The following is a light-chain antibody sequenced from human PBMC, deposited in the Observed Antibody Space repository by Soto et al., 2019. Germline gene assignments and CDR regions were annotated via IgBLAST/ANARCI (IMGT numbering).Light chain of an antibody. CDR1: SSNIGAGYD. Sequence: QSVLTQPPSVSGAPGQRVTISCTWSSSNIGAGYDVHWYQQLPGTAPKLLIYGNSIRPSGVPDRFSGSKSGTSASLAITGLQAEDEADYYCQSYDSSLSGSVFGGGTKLTVL. J-gene: IGLJ3*02. V-gene: IGLV1-40*01. CDR3: QSYDSSLSGSV. CDR2: GNS.